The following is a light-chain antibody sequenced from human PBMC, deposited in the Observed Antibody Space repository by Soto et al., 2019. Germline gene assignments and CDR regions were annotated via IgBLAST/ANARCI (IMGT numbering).Light chain of an antibody. V-gene: IGKV1-5*01. CDR1: QSISTW. J-gene: IGKJ1*01. Sequence: DIQMSQSPSSLSAAGGEGVTMTCRASQSISTWLAWYQQKPGKAAKLLIFDASTLESGVPSRFSGSASGTEFTLTIASLQPDDFATYYRHHYTRAFGQGTKVDIK. CDR2: DAS. CDR3: HHYTRA.